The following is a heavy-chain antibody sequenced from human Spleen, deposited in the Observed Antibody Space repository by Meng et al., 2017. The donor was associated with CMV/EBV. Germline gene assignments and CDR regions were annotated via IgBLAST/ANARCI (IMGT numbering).Heavy chain of an antibody. CDR1: GYTFTGYY. V-gene: IGHV1-2*06. CDR3: ARVRLITMVRGVFDY. D-gene: IGHD3-10*01. CDR2: INPNSGGT. Sequence: SGYTFTGYYLRWVRQAPGQGLEWMGRINPNSGGTNYAQKFQSRVTMTRDTSISTAYMELSRLRSDDTAVYYCARVRLITMVRGVFDYWGQGTLVTVSS. J-gene: IGHJ4*02.